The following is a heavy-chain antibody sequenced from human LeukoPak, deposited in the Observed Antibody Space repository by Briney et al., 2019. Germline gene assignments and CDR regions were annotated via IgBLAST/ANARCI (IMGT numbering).Heavy chain of an antibody. CDR3: ARAYHDAFDI. J-gene: IGHJ3*02. Sequence: GGSLRLSCAASGITFGDYYMGWIRQAPGNGLEWVSYISSSGSSVYYAESLKGRFTISRDNTKNSLYLQMNSPRAEDTDEYYCARAYHDAFDIWGQGTMVTVSS. CDR1: GITFGDYY. D-gene: IGHD2-2*01. V-gene: IGHV3-11*04. CDR2: ISSSGSSV.